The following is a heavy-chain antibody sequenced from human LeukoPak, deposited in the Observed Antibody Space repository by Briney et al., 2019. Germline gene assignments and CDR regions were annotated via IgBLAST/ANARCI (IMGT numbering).Heavy chain of an antibody. Sequence: SETLSLTCSVSGYSISNGYYWGWIRQPPGKGLEWVGSISHRGSTYYNPSLRSRITISLDRSKQKFSLKLTSVTAADTAVYFCARGAEYYAIWRGYAGYSDYWGQGISVTVSS. CDR3: ARGAEYYAIWRGYAGYSDY. D-gene: IGHD3-3*01. J-gene: IGHJ4*02. CDR2: ISHRGST. CDR1: GYSISNGYY. V-gene: IGHV4-38-2*02.